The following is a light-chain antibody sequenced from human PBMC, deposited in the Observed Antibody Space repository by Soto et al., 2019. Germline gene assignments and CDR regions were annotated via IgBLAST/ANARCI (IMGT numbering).Light chain of an antibody. CDR2: DVS. J-gene: IGLJ1*01. CDR1: SSDVGGYNY. Sequence: QSVLTQPASVSGSPAQSITISCTGTSSDVGGYNYVSWYQQHPGKAPKLMIYDVSNRPSGVSNRFSGSKSGNTASLTISGLQAEDEADYYCSSYTSSSTPFVCGTGTKVTVL. CDR3: SSYTSSSTPFV. V-gene: IGLV2-14*01.